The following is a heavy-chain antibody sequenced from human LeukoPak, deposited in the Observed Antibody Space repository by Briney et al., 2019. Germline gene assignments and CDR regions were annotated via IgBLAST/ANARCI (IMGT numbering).Heavy chain of an antibody. J-gene: IGHJ4*02. V-gene: IGHV4-34*01. CDR2: INHSGST. Sequence: SETLSLTCAVYGGSFSGYYWSWIRQPPGKGLEWIGEINHSGSTNYNPSLKSRVTISVDTSKNHFSLKLSSVTAADTAVYYCARGPGGYSYGYYFDYWGQGTLVTVSS. CDR3: ARGPGGYSYGYYFDY. D-gene: IGHD5-18*01. CDR1: GGSFSGYY.